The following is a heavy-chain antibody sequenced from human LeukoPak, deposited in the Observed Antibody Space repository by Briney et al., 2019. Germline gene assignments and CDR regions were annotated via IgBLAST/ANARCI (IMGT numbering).Heavy chain of an antibody. Sequence: GGSLRLSCAASGFTFSSYAMSWVRQAQGPGLERVSAISGSGGGTYYADSVKGRFTISRDNSKNTLSLQMNSLRAEDTAVYYCAKSALYYYDSSGYYLNYWGQGTLVTVSS. CDR1: GFTFSSYA. J-gene: IGHJ4*02. CDR2: ISGSGGGT. V-gene: IGHV3-23*01. CDR3: AKSALYYYDSSGYYLNY. D-gene: IGHD3-22*01.